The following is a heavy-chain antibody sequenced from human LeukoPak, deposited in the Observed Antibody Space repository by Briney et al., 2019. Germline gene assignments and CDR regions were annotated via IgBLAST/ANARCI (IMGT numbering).Heavy chain of an antibody. J-gene: IGHJ4*02. CDR2: IKDDGSHT. D-gene: IGHD6-25*01. V-gene: IGHV3-74*01. Sequence: GGSLRLSCAASGFTFSSHWMHWVRQAPGKGLVWVSRIKDDGSHTNYADSVKGRFTISRDNAKNTLSPQMNSLRAEDTAVYYCARGSGIITGIDEWGQGTLVTVSS. CDR1: GFTFSSHW. CDR3: ARGSGIITGIDE.